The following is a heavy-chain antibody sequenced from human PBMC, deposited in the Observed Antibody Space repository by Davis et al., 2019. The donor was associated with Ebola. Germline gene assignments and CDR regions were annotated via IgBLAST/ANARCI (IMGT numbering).Heavy chain of an antibody. CDR1: GSAISSYY. CDR3: ARGRSAVLRFLEWLPMDWYFDL. V-gene: IGHV4-59*12. Sequence: SETLSLTFTVSGSAISSYYWSWIRQPPGKGLEWIGHMYYSGSANYNPSLKSPVTMSVDTSKNQFSLKLCSVTAADTAVYYCARGRSAVLRFLEWLPMDWYFDLWGRGTLVTVSS. CDR2: MYYSGSA. J-gene: IGHJ2*01. D-gene: IGHD3-3*01.